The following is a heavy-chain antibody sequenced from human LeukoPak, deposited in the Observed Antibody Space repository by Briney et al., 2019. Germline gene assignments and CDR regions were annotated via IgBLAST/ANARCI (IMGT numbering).Heavy chain of an antibody. D-gene: IGHD3-10*01. Sequence: PGGSLRLSCAASGFTVSNNYMNWVRQAPGKGLEWVSVIFSGGDTFYADSVQGRFTISRDDSKNTLFLQMNSLRADDTAVYYCTGDAPAGVKLDYWGQGTLVTVSS. CDR2: IFSGGDT. V-gene: IGHV3-66*01. CDR1: GFTVSNNY. CDR3: TGDAPAGVKLDY. J-gene: IGHJ4*02.